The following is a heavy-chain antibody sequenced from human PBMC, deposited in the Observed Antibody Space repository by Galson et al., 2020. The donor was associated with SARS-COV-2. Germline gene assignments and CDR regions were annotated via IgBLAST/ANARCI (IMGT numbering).Heavy chain of an antibody. V-gene: IGHV4-39*01. CDR3: ARHGDYDFWSGYYPHYYYYYGMDV. J-gene: IGHJ6*02. Sequence: SETLSLTCTVSGGSISSSSYYWGWIRQPPGKGLEWIGSIYYSGSTYYNPSLKSRVTISVDTSKNQFSLKLSSVTAADTAVYYCARHGDYDFWSGYYPHYYYYYGMDVCGQGTTVTVSS. D-gene: IGHD3-3*01. CDR2: IYYSGST. CDR1: GGSISSSSYY.